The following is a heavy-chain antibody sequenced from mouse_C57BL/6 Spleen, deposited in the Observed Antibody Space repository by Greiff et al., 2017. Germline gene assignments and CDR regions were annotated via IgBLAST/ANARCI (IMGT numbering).Heavy chain of an antibody. CDR3: ARTFITTVVAEDY. V-gene: IGHV1-69*01. CDR2: IDPSDSYT. CDR1: GYTFTSYW. J-gene: IGHJ2*01. Sequence: QVQLKQPGAELVMPGASVKLSCKASGYTFTSYWMHWVKQRPGQGLEWIGEIDPSDSYTNYNQKFKGKSTLTVDKSSSTAYMQLSSLTSEDSAVYYCARTFITTVVAEDYWGQGTTLTVSS. D-gene: IGHD1-1*01.